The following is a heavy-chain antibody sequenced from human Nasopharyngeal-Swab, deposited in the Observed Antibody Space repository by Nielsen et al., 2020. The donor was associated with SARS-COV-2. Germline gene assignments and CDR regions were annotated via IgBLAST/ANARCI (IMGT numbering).Heavy chain of an antibody. J-gene: IGHJ5*02. CDR3: ARERRWLQGNWFDP. D-gene: IGHD5-24*01. V-gene: IGHV4-31*03. CDR2: IYYSGST. Sequence: LRLSCTVSGGSISSGGYYWSWIRQHPGKGLEWIGYIYYSGSTYYNPSLKSRVTISVDTSKNQFSLKLSSVTAADTAVYYCARERRWLQGNWFDPWGQGTLVTVSS. CDR1: GGSISSGGYY.